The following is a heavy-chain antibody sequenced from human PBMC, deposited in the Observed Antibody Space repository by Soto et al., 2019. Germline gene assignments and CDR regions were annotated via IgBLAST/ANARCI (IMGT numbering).Heavy chain of an antibody. CDR1: GFPLSGSG. D-gene: IGHD5-12*01. V-gene: IGHV3-23*01. J-gene: IGHJ6*02. CDR3: TKDRYSDYNLGPHFHCGMDV. CDR2: ISGGGENT. Sequence: VGAPRLSCVGSGFPLSGSGMSWGRPAPGEGGGWVAGISGGGENTYYAESVRGRFTISRDKSKNTLFLQINTLGVEDTARYYCTKDRYSDYNLGPHFHCGMDVWGQGTMVTVSS.